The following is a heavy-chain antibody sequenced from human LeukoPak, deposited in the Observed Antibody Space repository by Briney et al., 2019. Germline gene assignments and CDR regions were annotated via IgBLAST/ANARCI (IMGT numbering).Heavy chain of an antibody. CDR3: ARDGGDSRYSSSWYFSDVY. Sequence: ASVKVSCKASGYTFTGYYMHWVRQPPGHGLEWMGWTNPNSGDTNYAQKFQGRVTMTRDTSISTAYMELSRLRSDDTAVYYCARDGGDSRYSSSWYFSDVYWGQGTLVTVSS. V-gene: IGHV1-2*02. D-gene: IGHD6-13*01. CDR1: GYTFTGYY. CDR2: TNPNSGDT. J-gene: IGHJ4*02.